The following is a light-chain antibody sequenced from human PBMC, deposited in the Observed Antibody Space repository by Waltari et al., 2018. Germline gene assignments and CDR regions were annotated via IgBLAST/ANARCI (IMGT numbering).Light chain of an antibody. CDR1: TSDGGGYNY. CDR2: DVT. Sequence: SALTHPDPVPGSPGQSITIPCSGITSDGGGYNYASWYQQHPGEAPKVIIYDVTNRPSGVSNRFSGSKSGSSASLTISGLQPEDEADYYCSSFTSSTTGIFGGGTKLTVL. J-gene: IGLJ2*01. V-gene: IGLV2-14*03. CDR3: SSFTSSTTGI.